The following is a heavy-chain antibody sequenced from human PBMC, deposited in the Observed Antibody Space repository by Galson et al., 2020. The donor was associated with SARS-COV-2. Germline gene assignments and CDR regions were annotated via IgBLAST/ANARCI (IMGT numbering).Heavy chain of an antibody. J-gene: IGHJ4*02. D-gene: IGHD4-4*01. CDR1: GYTFTGYY. CDR3: ARETGMTTFNFFDS. Sequence: ASVKVSCKASGYTFTGYYMHWVRQAPGQGLEWMGWINPNSGGTNYAQKFQGWVTMTRDTSISTAYMELSRLKSDDTAVYYCARETGMTTFNFFDSWVQGTLVTVSS. CDR2: INPNSGGT. V-gene: IGHV1-2*04.